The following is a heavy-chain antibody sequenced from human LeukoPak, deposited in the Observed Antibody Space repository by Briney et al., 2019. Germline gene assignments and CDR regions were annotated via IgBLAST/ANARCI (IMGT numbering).Heavy chain of an antibody. CDR3: ARRIAVAGTYYYYYMDV. J-gene: IGHJ6*03. Sequence: SETLSLTCTVSGYSISSGYYWGWIRQPPGKGLEWIGSIYHSGSTYYNPSLKSRVTISVDTSKNQFSLKLSSVTAADTAVYYCARRIAVAGTYYYYYMDVWGKGTTVTISS. CDR2: IYHSGST. CDR1: GYSISSGYY. V-gene: IGHV4-38-2*02. D-gene: IGHD6-19*01.